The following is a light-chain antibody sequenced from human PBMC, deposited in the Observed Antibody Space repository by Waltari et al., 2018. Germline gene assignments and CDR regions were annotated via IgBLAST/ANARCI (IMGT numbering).Light chain of an antibody. CDR1: TYAIGYYDY. J-gene: IGLJ3*02. CDR3: SSHTTRSTWV. Sequence: QSALTQPASVSGSPGQSITISCTGTTYAIGYYDYVSWYQQHLGRAPKLIIYDVPERPSGVSDRFSGSKSGNTASLIISGLQADDEADYYCSSHTTRSTWVFGGGTKLTVL. V-gene: IGLV2-14*03. CDR2: DVP.